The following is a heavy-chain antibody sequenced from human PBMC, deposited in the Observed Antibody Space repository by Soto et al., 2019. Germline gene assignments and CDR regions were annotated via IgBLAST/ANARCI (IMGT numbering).Heavy chain of an antibody. CDR3: ARDKGSIVGATRLNYYYYYGMEV. J-gene: IGHJ6*02. CDR1: RFTFSSYC. V-gene: IGHV3-7*03. CDR2: IKQDGSEK. D-gene: IGHD1-26*01. Sequence: XGSLRLSRPAARFTFSSYCMGWVRQAPGKGLVWVANIKQDGSEKYYVDSVKGRFTISRDNAKNSLYLQMNSLRAEDMAVYYCARDKGSIVGATRLNYYYYYGMEVWGQGTTVTVS.